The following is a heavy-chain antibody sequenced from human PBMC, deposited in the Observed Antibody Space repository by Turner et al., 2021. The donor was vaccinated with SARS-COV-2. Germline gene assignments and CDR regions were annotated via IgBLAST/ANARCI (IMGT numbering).Heavy chain of an antibody. CDR2: SKHSGST. CDR1: GGSFSGYY. J-gene: IGHJ2*01. V-gene: IGHV4-34*01. D-gene: IGHD7-27*01. Sequence: QVQLQQWGAGLFKPSETMSLTCAVYGGSFSGYYWSWLRQPPGKGLEWIGESKHSGSTNYNPSLNSRVTISVDTSKNQFSLKLSSVTAADTAVYYCARVWVRWWYFDLWGRGTLVTVSS. CDR3: ARVWVRWWYFDL.